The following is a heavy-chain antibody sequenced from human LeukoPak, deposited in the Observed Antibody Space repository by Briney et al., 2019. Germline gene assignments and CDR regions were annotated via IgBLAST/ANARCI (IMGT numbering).Heavy chain of an antibody. V-gene: IGHV3-74*01. CDR2: IKSDGSVT. J-gene: IGHJ3*02. Sequence: GGSLRLSCAASGFTFTTYWMHWVCQVPGKGLVWVSGIKSDGSVTIYADTVKGRFTISRDNAKNTLYLQMNSLRAEDTAVYYCVREATSFDIWGQGTMVTVSS. CDR1: GFTFTTYW. CDR3: VREATSFDI.